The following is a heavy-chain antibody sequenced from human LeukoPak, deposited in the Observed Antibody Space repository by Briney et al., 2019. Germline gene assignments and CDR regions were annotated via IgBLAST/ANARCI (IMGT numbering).Heavy chain of an antibody. J-gene: IGHJ3*02. CDR3: ARLADYDSSFDAFDI. D-gene: IGHD3-22*01. CDR2: ISHSGRT. V-gene: IGHV4-38-2*02. CDR1: GYSISSGYY. Sequence: SETLSLTCTVSGYSISSGYYWGWILQSSGKGLEWIVSISHSGRTHYYPSLKSRVTISSDTSKNQFSLRLSSVTAADTAVYYCARLADYDSSFDAFDIWGQGTMVTVSS.